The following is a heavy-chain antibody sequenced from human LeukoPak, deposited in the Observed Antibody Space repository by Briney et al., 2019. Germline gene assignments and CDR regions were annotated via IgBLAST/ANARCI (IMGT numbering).Heavy chain of an antibody. Sequence: GESLRLSCAASGFTFSSYEMNWVRQAPGKGLEWVSYISSSGSTIYYADSVKGRFTISRDNAKNSLYLQMNSLRAEDTAVYYCARAVGATPVLHNDAFDIWGQGTMVTVSS. D-gene: IGHD1-26*01. CDR3: ARAVGATPVLHNDAFDI. J-gene: IGHJ3*02. V-gene: IGHV3-48*03. CDR1: GFTFSSYE. CDR2: ISSSGSTI.